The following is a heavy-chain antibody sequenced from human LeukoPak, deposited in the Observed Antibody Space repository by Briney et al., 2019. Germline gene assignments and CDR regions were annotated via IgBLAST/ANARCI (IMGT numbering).Heavy chain of an antibody. J-gene: IGHJ4*02. CDR1: GGSISSGSYY. V-gene: IGHV4-61*02. CDR2: IYTSGST. D-gene: IGHD3-10*01. CDR3: ARGHYGSGSYFSEPPFDY. Sequence: NPSETLSLTCTVSGGSISSGSYYWSWIRQPAGKGLEWIGRIYTSGSTNYNPSLKSRVTISVDTSKNQFSLKLSSVTAADTAVYYCARGHYGSGSYFSEPPFDYWGQGTLVTVSS.